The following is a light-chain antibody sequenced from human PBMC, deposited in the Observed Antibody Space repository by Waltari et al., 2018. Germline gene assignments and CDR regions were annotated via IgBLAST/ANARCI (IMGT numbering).Light chain of an antibody. J-gene: IGKJ1*01. V-gene: IGKV3-20*01. Sequence: EIVLTQSPGTLSLSPGERATLSCRASQSISSSSLAWYQQKPGQAPRLLIHVASIRANDIPDRFSGSGSGTDFTLTISGLEPEDFAVYYCHQYGRSPPWTFAQGTKVEVK. CDR1: QSISSSS. CDR3: HQYGRSPPWT. CDR2: VAS.